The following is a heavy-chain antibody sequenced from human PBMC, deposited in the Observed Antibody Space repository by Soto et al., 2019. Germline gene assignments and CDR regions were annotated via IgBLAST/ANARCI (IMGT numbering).Heavy chain of an antibody. CDR2: ISGSGGST. D-gene: IGHD3-10*01. CDR3: AKDGYYYGSGTPGY. Sequence: GGSLRLSCTASGFNFRSYAMSWVRQAPGKGLEWVSAISGSGGSTYYADSVKGRFTISRDNSKNTLYLQMNSLRAEDTAVYYCAKDGYYYGSGTPGYWGQGTLVTVSS. V-gene: IGHV3-23*01. J-gene: IGHJ4*02. CDR1: GFNFRSYA.